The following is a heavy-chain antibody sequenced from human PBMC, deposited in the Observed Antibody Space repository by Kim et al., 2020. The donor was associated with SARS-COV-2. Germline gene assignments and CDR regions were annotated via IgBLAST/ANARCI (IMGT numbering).Heavy chain of an antibody. J-gene: IGHJ4*02. D-gene: IGHD1-26*01. V-gene: IGHV1-8*01. Sequence: GYAQKFQGRLTMTRNTSISTAYMELSSLRSEDTAVYYCARGLGSVVGATHWGQGTRVTVSS. CDR3: ARGLGSVVGATH.